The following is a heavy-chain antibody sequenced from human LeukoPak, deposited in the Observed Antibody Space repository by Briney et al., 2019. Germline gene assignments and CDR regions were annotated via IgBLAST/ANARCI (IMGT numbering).Heavy chain of an antibody. V-gene: IGHV3-73*01. CDR3: TTILFY. CDR1: GSTFSDSA. Sequence: GGSLRLSCAASGSTFSDSAMHWVRQASGKGLEWVGRIRSKPNSYATAYAASVKGRFTISRDDSKNMAYLQMNSLKTEGTAVYYCTTILFYWGQGTLVTVSS. J-gene: IGHJ4*02. CDR2: IRSKPNSYAT. D-gene: IGHD2/OR15-2a*01.